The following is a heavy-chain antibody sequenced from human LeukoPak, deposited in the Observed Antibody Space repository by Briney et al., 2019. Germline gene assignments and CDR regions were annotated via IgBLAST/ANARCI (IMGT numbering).Heavy chain of an antibody. D-gene: IGHD3-3*01. V-gene: IGHV1-69*02. CDR1: GGTFSSYT. CDR3: ARASQNDFNPDY. Sequence: GASVKVSCKASGGTFSSYTISWVRQAPGQGLEWMGRIIPILGIANYAQKFQGRVTITADKSTSTAYMELSSLRSEDTAVYYCARASQNDFNPDYWGQGTLVTVSS. CDR2: IIPILGIA. J-gene: IGHJ4*02.